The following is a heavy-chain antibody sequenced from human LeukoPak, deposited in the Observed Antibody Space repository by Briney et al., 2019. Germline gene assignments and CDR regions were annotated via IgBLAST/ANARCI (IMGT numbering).Heavy chain of an antibody. CDR3: AEYCSSTSCPNTYAFDI. V-gene: IGHV3-48*01. J-gene: IGHJ3*02. CDR1: GFTFSSYS. D-gene: IGHD2-2*01. CDR2: ISSSGSTI. Sequence: GGSLRLSCAASGFTFSSYSMNWVRQAPGKGLEWISYISSSGSTIDYADSVKGRFTISRDNAKNSLYLQMNSLRAEDTAVYYCAEYCSSTSCPNTYAFDIWGQGTMVTVSS.